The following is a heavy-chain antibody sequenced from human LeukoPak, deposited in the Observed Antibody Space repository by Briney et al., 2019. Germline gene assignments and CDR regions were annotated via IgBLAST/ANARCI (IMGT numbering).Heavy chain of an antibody. Sequence: SSETLSLTCTVSGDSISSSDYYWGWIRQPPGKGLGWIGTISYSGSTYYNPSLQSRVTISVDTSKNQFSLELSSVTAADTAVYYCARGSRRLADFHYWGQGTLATVSS. V-gene: IGHV4-39*01. J-gene: IGHJ4*02. CDR1: GDSISSSDYY. CDR3: ARGSRRLADFHY. CDR2: ISYSGST. D-gene: IGHD1-26*01.